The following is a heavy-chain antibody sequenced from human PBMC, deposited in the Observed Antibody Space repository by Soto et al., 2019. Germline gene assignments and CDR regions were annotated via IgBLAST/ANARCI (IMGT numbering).Heavy chain of an antibody. CDR1: VYTFTNYA. V-gene: IGHV1-3*01. CDR3: ARGYCSSTSCSAYGMDA. D-gene: IGHD2-2*01. CDR2: INAGNGNT. J-gene: IGHJ6*02. Sequence: XSVKVSCKASVYTFTNYAIHWVRQAPGQGLEWMGWINAGNGNTKYSQKFQGRVTITRDTSATTAYMELSSLRSEETAVYYCARGYCSSTSCSAYGMDAWGQGTTVTVSS.